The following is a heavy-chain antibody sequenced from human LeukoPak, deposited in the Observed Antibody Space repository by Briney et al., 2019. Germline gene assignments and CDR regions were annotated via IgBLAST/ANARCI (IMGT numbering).Heavy chain of an antibody. Sequence: SETLSLTCAVSGYSISSGYYWGWIRQPPGKGLEWIGSIYHSGSTYCNPSLKSRVTISVDTSKNQFSLKLSSVTAADTAVYYCARGEPDSYGGPVEDYWGQGTLVTVSS. V-gene: IGHV4-38-2*01. D-gene: IGHD5-18*01. CDR2: IYHSGST. CDR1: GYSISSGYY. CDR3: ARGEPDSYGGPVEDY. J-gene: IGHJ4*02.